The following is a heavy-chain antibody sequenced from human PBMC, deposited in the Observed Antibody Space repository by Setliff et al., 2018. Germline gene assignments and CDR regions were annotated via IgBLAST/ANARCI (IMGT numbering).Heavy chain of an antibody. CDR2: VNPNSGGT. CDR1: GYTFTGYY. D-gene: IGHD2-15*01. V-gene: IGHV1-2*04. CDR3: GRGSVGVETAPTFIDY. Sequence: GASVKVSCKASGYTFTGYYMHWVRQAPGQGLEWMGWVNPNSGGTNYAQKFQGWVTMTRDTSISTAYLQMSSLRTEDTGVYYCGRGSVGVETAPTFIDYWGQGTLVTVSS. J-gene: IGHJ4*02.